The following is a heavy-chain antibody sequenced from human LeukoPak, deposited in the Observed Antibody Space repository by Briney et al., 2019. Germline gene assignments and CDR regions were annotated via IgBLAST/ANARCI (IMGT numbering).Heavy chain of an antibody. V-gene: IGHV3-48*01. CDR2: ISGSSATI. CDR3: ARVGSSWLNFDY. Sequence: GGSLRLSCAASGFTFSSHSMNWVRQAPGKGLEWVSYISGSSATISYADSVKGRFTVSRDNAKNSLYLQMNSLRVEDTAIYYCARVGSSWLNFDYWGQGTLVTVSS. D-gene: IGHD6-13*01. CDR1: GFTFSSHS. J-gene: IGHJ4*02.